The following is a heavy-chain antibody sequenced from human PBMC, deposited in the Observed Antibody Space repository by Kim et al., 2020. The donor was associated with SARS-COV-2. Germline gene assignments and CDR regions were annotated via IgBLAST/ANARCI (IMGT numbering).Heavy chain of an antibody. CDR3: ARYCSLAFCHAYFDH. V-gene: IGHV1-2*02. Sequence: ARKFQDRVTMTRYTSTSTVYMELNSLKSDDTAVYYCARYCSLAFCHAYFDHWGQGTLVTVSS. D-gene: IGHD2-15*01. J-gene: IGHJ4*02.